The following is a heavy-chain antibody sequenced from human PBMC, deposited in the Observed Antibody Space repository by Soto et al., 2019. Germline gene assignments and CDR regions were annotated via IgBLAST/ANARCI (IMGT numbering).Heavy chain of an antibody. V-gene: IGHV1-18*01. Sequence: QVQLVQSGAEVKKPGASVKVSCKASGYTFTSYGISWVRQAPGQGVEWRGWISAYNGNSNYAQKLQGRVTMTTDTSTSTAYMELRNLRSDDTAVYYCARGFYGESPNWFDPWGQGTLVTVSS. CDR1: GYTFTSYG. J-gene: IGHJ5*02. D-gene: IGHD3-10*01. CDR2: ISAYNGNS. CDR3: ARGFYGESPNWFDP.